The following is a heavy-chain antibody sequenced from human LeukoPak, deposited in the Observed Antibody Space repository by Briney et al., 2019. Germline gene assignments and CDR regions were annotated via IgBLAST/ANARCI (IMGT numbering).Heavy chain of an antibody. Sequence: ASVKVSCKASGYTFTGYYMHWVRQAPGQGLEWMGRINPNSGGTNYAQKFQGRVTMTRDTSISTAYMELSRLRSDDTAVYYCARVPDTAMGRWDYWGQGTLVTVSS. CDR1: GYTFTGYY. D-gene: IGHD5-18*01. CDR2: INPNSGGT. J-gene: IGHJ4*02. V-gene: IGHV1-2*06. CDR3: ARVPDTAMGRWDY.